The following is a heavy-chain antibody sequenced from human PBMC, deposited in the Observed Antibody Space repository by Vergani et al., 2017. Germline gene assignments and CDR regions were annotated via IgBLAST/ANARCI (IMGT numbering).Heavy chain of an antibody. J-gene: IGHJ5*02. CDR3: ARASRCSSTSCYSGGFDP. CDR2: INHSGST. CDR1: GGSFSGYY. V-gene: IGHV4-34*01. Sequence: QVQLQQWGAGLLKPSETLSLTCAVYGGSFSGYYWSWIRQPPGKGLEWIGEINHSGSTNYNPSLKSRVTISVDTSKNQFSLKLSSVTAADTAVYYCARASRCSSTSCYSGGFDPWGQGTLVTVSS. D-gene: IGHD2-2*01.